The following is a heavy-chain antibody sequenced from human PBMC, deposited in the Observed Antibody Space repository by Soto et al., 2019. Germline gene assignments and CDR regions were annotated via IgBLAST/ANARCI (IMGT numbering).Heavy chain of an antibody. Sequence: SETLSLTCTVSGGSISSSSYYWGWIRQPPGKGLEWIGSIYYSGSTYYNPSLKSRVTISVDTSKNQFSLKLSSVTAADTAVYYCARMIGWSSSCWYYYYYGLVVEGQGTSDTVSS. D-gene: IGHD2-2*01. CDR1: GGSISSSSYY. J-gene: IGHJ6*01. V-gene: IGHV4-39*01. CDR2: IYYSGST. CDR3: ARMIGWSSSCWYYYYYGLVV.